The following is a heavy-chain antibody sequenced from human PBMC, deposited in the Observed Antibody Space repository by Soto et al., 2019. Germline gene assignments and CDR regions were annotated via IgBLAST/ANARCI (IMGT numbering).Heavy chain of an antibody. J-gene: IGHJ3*02. CDR3: ARGELLSAFDI. CDR1: GGSMNSNNYY. CDR2: IYFSGRT. V-gene: IGHV4-39*01. Sequence: QLQLQESGPGLVRPSETLSLTCTVSGGSMNSNNYYWGWIRQPPGKGLEWIGSIYFSGRTYYKSSLQSRVTIFVDMSKNQLSLKLSSVTATDTAVYYCARGELLSAFDIWGQGTMVTVSS. D-gene: IGHD1-7*01.